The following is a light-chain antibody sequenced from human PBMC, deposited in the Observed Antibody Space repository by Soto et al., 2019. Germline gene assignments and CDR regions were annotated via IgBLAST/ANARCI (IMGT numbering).Light chain of an antibody. CDR1: QSVSSN. Sequence: EIVMTQSPATLSVSPGERATLSCRASQSVSSNLAWYQQKPGQAPRLLIYGAATRATGIPARFSGSGSGTEFTLIISRLQSEDFAVYYCQQYTNWPLTFGGGTKVEIK. V-gene: IGKV3-15*01. J-gene: IGKJ4*01. CDR3: QQYTNWPLT. CDR2: GAA.